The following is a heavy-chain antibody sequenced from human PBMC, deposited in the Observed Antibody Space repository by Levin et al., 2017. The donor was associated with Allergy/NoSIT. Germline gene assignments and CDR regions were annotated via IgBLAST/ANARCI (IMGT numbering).Heavy chain of an antibody. V-gene: IGHV3-21*01. CDR2: ISTGSSYI. Sequence: AGGSLRLSCAASGFSFSDYNMNWVRQAPGKGLEWVSSISTGSSYIYYANSVKGRFTISRDNAKNSLYLQMNSLRVEDTALYYCVRGSSARITASSWFDPWGQGALVTVSS. CDR1: GFSFSDYN. D-gene: IGHD6-6*01. J-gene: IGHJ5*02. CDR3: VRGSSARITASSWFDP.